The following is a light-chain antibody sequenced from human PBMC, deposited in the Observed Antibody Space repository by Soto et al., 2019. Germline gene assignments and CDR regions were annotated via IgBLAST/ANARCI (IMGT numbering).Light chain of an antibody. CDR1: SNDIGGYNY. CDR2: AVS. Sequence: QSALTQPPSASGSPGQSVTISCTGTSNDIGGYNYVSWYQQLPGKAPKLMIYAVSQRPSGVPDRFSGSKSGNTASLTVSGLQAEDEADYYCTSYGGSNNFWVFGGGTKVTVL. CDR3: TSYGGSNNFWV. J-gene: IGLJ3*02. V-gene: IGLV2-8*01.